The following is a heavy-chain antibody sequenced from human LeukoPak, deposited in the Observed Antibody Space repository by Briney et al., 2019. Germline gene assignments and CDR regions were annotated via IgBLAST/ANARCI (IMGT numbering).Heavy chain of an antibody. Sequence: RRASVKVSCKASGYTFSNYGISWVRQAPGQGLEWMGWISVYNGNTNYAQKVQGRVTMTTDTSTNTAYMELRSLRSDDTAVYYCARDRRYFDWLLSIRDAFDIWGQGTMVTVSS. V-gene: IGHV1-18*01. CDR1: GYTFSNYG. CDR2: ISVYNGNT. D-gene: IGHD3-9*01. CDR3: ARDRRYFDWLLSIRDAFDI. J-gene: IGHJ3*02.